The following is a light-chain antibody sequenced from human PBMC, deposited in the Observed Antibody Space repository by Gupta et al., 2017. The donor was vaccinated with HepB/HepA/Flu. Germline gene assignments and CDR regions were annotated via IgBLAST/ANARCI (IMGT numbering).Light chain of an antibody. V-gene: IGLV3-1*01. J-gene: IGLJ3*02. CDR3: QAWDSSTPWG. CDR2: QDN. CDR1: KLGDKY. Sequence: SYDLTQPPSVSVSPGQTASITCSGDKLGDKYACWYQQQPGQSPVLVIYQDNKRPSGIPERFSGSNSGNTATLTISGTQAMDEADYYCQAWDSSTPWGFGGGTKLTVL.